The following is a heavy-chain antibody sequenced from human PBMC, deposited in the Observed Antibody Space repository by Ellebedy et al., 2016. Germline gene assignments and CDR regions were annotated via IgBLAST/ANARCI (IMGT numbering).Heavy chain of an antibody. CDR3: ARQGELATVATYYYYYGMDV. V-gene: IGHV5-51*01. CDR2: IYPGDSDT. D-gene: IGHD5-12*01. J-gene: IGHJ6*02. Sequence: GESLKISXKGSGYSFTSYWIGWVRQMPGKGLEWMGIIYPGDSDTRYSPSFQGQVTISADKSISTAYLQWSSLKASDTAMYYCARQGELATVATYYYYYGMDVWGQGTTVTVSS. CDR1: GYSFTSYW.